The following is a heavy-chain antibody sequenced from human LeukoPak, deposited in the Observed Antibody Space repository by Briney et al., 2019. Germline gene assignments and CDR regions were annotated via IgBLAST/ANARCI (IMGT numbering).Heavy chain of an antibody. D-gene: IGHD6-19*01. Sequence: GGSLRLSCVASGFTFSNNYMSWVRQAPGKGLEWVSVIYSDGGTFYSDSVKGRFTISRDYSKNTLYLQMNSLRADDTAVYYCARDSSGPAFWGQGTLVTVSS. CDR2: IYSDGGT. V-gene: IGHV3-53*01. J-gene: IGHJ4*02. CDR3: ARDSSGPAF. CDR1: GFTFSNNY.